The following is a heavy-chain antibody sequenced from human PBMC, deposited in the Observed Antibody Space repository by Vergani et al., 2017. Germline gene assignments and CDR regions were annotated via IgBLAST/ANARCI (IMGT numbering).Heavy chain of an antibody. V-gene: IGHV4-39*01. Sequence: QLHLQESGPGLVKPSETLSLTCTVSGGSITSSSYYCNWIRQPPGKGLEWIGNIYHSGGAYYNPSLKGRVTISVDTSKNQFSLEVTSVTAADTAIYFCARTESFILRYFHWALWGQGTLVTVSS. CDR2: IYHSGGA. CDR3: ARTESFILRYFHWAL. J-gene: IGHJ4*02. D-gene: IGHD3-9*01. CDR1: GGSITSSSYY.